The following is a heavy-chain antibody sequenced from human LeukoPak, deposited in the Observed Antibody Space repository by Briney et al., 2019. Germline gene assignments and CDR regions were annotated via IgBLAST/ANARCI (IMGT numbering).Heavy chain of an antibody. D-gene: IGHD6-13*01. CDR1: GGTFSSYA. CDR3: TKTLVPVEYYYYYYGMDV. CDR2: IIPIFGTA. J-gene: IGHJ6*02. Sequence: ASVKVSCKASGGTFSSYAISWVRQAPGQGLEWMGGIIPIFGTANYAQKFQGRVTITADESTSTAYMELSSLRSEDTAVYYCTKTLVPVEYYYYYYGMDVWGQGTTVTVSS. V-gene: IGHV1-69*13.